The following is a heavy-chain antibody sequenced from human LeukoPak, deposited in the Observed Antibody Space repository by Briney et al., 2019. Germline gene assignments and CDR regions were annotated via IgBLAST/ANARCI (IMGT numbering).Heavy chain of an antibody. Sequence: PSETPSLTCTVSGGSISSYYWSWIRQPPGKGLEWIGYIYYSGSTNYNPSLKSRVTMSVDTSKNQFSLKLSSVTAADTAVYYCARGAYYYGSGKIFDYWGQGTLVTVSS. CDR3: ARGAYYYGSGKIFDY. CDR1: GGSISSYY. J-gene: IGHJ4*02. CDR2: IYYSGST. D-gene: IGHD3-10*01. V-gene: IGHV4-59*12.